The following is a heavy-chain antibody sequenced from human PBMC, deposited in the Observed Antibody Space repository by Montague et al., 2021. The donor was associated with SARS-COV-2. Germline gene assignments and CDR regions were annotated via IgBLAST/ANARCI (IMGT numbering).Heavy chain of an antibody. CDR3: ARDFDY. CDR2: MYYSGST. Sequence: ETLSLTCTVSGGSISSYYWSWIRQPPGKGLEWIGYMYYSGSTNYNPSLKSRVTPSVDTSKNQFSLKLSSVTAADTAVYYCARDFDYWGQGTLVTVSS. V-gene: IGHV4-59*13. J-gene: IGHJ4*02. CDR1: GGSISSYY.